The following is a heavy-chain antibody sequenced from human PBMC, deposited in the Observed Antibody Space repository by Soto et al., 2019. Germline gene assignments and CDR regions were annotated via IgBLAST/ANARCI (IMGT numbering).Heavy chain of an antibody. Sequence: SETLSLTCAVSGGSISSGGYSWSWIRQPPGKGLEWIGYIYHSGSTYYNPSLKSRVTISVDRSKNQFSLKLSSVTAADTAVYYCASERGYCSGGSCPSKSDYYHYYGMDVWGQGTTVTVSS. D-gene: IGHD2-15*01. J-gene: IGHJ6*02. CDR1: GGSISSGGYS. CDR3: ASERGYCSGGSCPSKSDYYHYYGMDV. CDR2: IYHSGST. V-gene: IGHV4-30-2*01.